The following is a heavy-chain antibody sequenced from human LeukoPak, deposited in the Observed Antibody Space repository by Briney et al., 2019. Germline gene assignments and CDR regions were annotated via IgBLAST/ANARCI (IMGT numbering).Heavy chain of an antibody. CDR3: ARIYCSGGGCYYFDY. V-gene: IGHV4-4*02. Sequence: SGTLSLTCGVSGDPISSANWWTWVRQPPGKGLEWIGEIHHSGSTNKNPSLKSRVTISLDKSKNQFSLNLNSATAADTAVYYCARIYCSGGGCYYFDYWGQGTLVTVSS. J-gene: IGHJ4*02. CDR1: GDPISSANW. CDR2: IHHSGST. D-gene: IGHD2-15*01.